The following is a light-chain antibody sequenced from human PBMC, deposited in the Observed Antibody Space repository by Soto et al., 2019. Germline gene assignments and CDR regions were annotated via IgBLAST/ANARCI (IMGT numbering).Light chain of an antibody. J-gene: IGKJ1*01. V-gene: IGKV3-20*01. Sequence: EIVLTHSPGTLSLSPGERTTLSCRASQSVSSHFLDWYQQKPGQAPRLLIYGASSRATGIPDRFSGSGSGTDFTLTISRLEPEDFAVYYCQQYETSPRTFGQGTKVEI. CDR1: QSVSSHF. CDR3: QQYETSPRT. CDR2: GAS.